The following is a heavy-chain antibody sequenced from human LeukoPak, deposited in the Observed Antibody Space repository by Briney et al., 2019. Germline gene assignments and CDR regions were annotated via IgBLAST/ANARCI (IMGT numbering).Heavy chain of an antibody. Sequence: GASVKVTSKASGYTFTSYGINWVRQAPGQGLEWMGWISTYNGNTNYAQKFQGRVTMTTDTSTSTAYLELRSLRSDDTAVYYCASQSPACDYWGQGTQVTVSS. CDR1: GYTFTSYG. J-gene: IGHJ4*02. V-gene: IGHV1-18*01. CDR2: ISTYNGNT. CDR3: ASQSPACDY.